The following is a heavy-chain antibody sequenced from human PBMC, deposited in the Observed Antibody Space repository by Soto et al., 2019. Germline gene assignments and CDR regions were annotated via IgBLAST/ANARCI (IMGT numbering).Heavy chain of an antibody. CDR3: AREGVIAVLGDAFDI. CDR2: ISPYNGNT. CDR1: GYTFTSYS. Sequence: ASEKVSCKASGYTFTSYSMSWVRQAPGQGLEWMGWISPYNGNTQYAQKLQGRVTMTTDTSTSTAYMELRRLRSDDTAIYYCAREGVIAVLGDAFDIWGQGTMVTVSS. D-gene: IGHD6-19*01. V-gene: IGHV1-18*04. J-gene: IGHJ3*02.